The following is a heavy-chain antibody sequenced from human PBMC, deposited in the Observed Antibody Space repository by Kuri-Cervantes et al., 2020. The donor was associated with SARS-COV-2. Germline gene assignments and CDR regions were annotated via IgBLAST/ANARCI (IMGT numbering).Heavy chain of an antibody. J-gene: IGHJ6*02. CDR2: IKQDGSEK. V-gene: IGHV3-7*03. CDR3: IFSGLTYDDYQPPSYYYYGMDV. D-gene: IGHD2-2*01. CDR1: GFTFSAYW. Sequence: GESLKISCAASGFTFSAYWMSWVRQAPGKGLEWVANIKQDGSEKYYVDSVKGRFTISRDNAKNSLYLQMNSLRAEDTAVYYCIFSGLTYDDYQPPSYYYYGMDVWGQGTTVTVSS.